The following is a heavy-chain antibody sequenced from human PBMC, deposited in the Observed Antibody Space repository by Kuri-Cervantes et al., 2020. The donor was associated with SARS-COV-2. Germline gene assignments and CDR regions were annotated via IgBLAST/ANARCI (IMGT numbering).Heavy chain of an antibody. V-gene: IGHV3-21*01. CDR3: ARDPSFECSSTSCYTPIFDY. Sequence: GESLKISCAASGFTFSSYSMNWVRQAPGKGLEWVSSISSSSSYVYYADSVKGRFTISRDNAKNSLYLQMNSLRAEDTAVYYCARDPSFECSSTSCYTPIFDYWGQGTLVTVSS. CDR1: GFTFSSYS. CDR2: ISSSSSYV. D-gene: IGHD2-2*02. J-gene: IGHJ4*02.